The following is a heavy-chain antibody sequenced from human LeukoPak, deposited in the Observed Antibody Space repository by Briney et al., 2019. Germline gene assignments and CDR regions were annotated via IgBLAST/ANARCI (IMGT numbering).Heavy chain of an antibody. Sequence: PGGSLRLSCAASGFTVSSNYMSWVRQAPGKGLEWVANIKQDGSEKYYVDSVKGRFTTSRDNAKNSLYLQMNSLSPDDTAVYFCARDPYSGNYGNYYYYYMDVWGKGTTVTISS. V-gene: IGHV3-7*01. J-gene: IGHJ6*03. CDR3: ARDPYSGNYGNYYYYYMDV. CDR1: GFTVSSNY. D-gene: IGHD1-26*01. CDR2: IKQDGSEK.